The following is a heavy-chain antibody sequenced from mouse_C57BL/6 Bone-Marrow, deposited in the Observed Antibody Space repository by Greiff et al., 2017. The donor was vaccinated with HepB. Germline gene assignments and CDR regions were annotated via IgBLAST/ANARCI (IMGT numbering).Heavy chain of an antibody. CDR1: GFNIKDYY. CDR2: IDPEDGET. Sequence: VQLQQSGAELVKPGASVKLSCTASGFNIKDYYMHWVKQRTEQGLEWIGRIDPEDGETKYAPKFQGKATITADTSSNTAYLQISSLTSEDTAVYYCAMAPAPVGFAYWGQGTLVTVSA. J-gene: IGHJ3*01. V-gene: IGHV14-2*01. CDR3: AMAPAPVGFAY.